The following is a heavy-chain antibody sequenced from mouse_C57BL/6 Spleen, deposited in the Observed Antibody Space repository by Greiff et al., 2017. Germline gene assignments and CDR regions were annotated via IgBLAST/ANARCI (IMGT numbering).Heavy chain of an antibody. CDR2: IWWDDDK. J-gene: IGHJ1*03. D-gene: IGHD1-1*01. Sequence: QVQLKVSGPGILQPSQTLSLTCSFSGFSLSTFGMGVGWIRQPSGKGLEWLAHIWWDDDKYYNPALKSRLTISKDTSKNQVFLKIANVDTADTATYYCARNGFYYGSNYWYFDVWGTGTTVTVSS. CDR3: ARNGFYYGSNYWYFDV. CDR1: GFSLSTFGMG. V-gene: IGHV8-8*01.